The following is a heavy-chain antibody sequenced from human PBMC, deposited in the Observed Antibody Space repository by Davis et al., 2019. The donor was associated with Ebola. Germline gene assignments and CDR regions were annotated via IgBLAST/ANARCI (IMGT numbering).Heavy chain of an antibody. Sequence: SLIISCASSAFPFSSHAMSWVRQPPGKGLEWVSTISGGGGSTYYADSVKGRFIISRDNSKNTLHLQMNSLRAVDTAVYYCARMFWIFGVDVTFFDSWGQGTLVTVSS. CDR1: AFPFSSHA. D-gene: IGHD3-3*01. CDR2: ISGGGGST. CDR3: ARMFWIFGVDVTFFDS. J-gene: IGHJ4*02. V-gene: IGHV3-23*01.